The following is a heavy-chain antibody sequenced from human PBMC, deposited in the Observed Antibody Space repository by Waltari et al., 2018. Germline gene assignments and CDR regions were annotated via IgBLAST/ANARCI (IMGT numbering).Heavy chain of an antibody. CDR1: GFTFSSYN. CDR3: ATGGWGFYLDH. V-gene: IGHV3-21*01. CDR2: ISSTGTYT. Sequence: EVQLVESGGGLVKPGGSLRLSCAASGFTFSSYNMNCVRQAPGKGLEWVSSISSTGTYTHYADSVKGRFTISRDNAKNSLYLQMNSLRDEDTAVYYCATGGWGFYLDHWGLGTLVSFSS. J-gene: IGHJ4*02. D-gene: IGHD7-27*01.